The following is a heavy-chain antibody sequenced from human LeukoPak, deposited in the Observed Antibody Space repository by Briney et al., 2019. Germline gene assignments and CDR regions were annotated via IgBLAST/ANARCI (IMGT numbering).Heavy chain of an antibody. Sequence: GGSLRLSCAASGFTFSSYAMSWVRQAPGKGLEWVSCIGSSGATTYYADSVKGRFTISRDNSENTVYLQMNSLRAEDTGVYYCARIIQVAGQRSYYYSGMDVWGQGTTVTVSS. CDR3: ARIIQVAGQRSYYYSGMDV. J-gene: IGHJ6*02. D-gene: IGHD6-19*01. CDR1: GFTFSSYA. V-gene: IGHV3-23*01. CDR2: IGSSGATT.